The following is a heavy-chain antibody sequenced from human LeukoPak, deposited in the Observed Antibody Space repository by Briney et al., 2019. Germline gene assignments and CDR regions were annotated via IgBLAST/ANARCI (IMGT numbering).Heavy chain of an antibody. D-gene: IGHD5-18*01. CDR2: INPSGGST. Sequence: ASVKVSCKASGYTFTSYYMHWVRQAPGQGLEWMGIINPSGGSTSYAQKFQGRVTMTRDTSISTAYMELSRLRSDDTAVYYCARDTAMALFDYWGQGTLVTVSS. CDR1: GYTFTSYY. J-gene: IGHJ4*02. CDR3: ARDTAMALFDY. V-gene: IGHV1-46*01.